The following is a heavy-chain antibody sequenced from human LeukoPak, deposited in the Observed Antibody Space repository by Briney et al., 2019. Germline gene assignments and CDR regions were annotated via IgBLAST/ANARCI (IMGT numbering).Heavy chain of an antibody. J-gene: IGHJ3*01. CDR3: ARGGEGYNDDAFEV. CDR1: GDSIRSHY. V-gene: IGHV4-59*11. CDR2: IYNSATT. D-gene: IGHD5-24*01. Sequence: PSETLSLTCTVSGDSIRSHYCAWIRQPPGKGLEWIGHIYNSATTDYNPSSKSRVTISLDTSKKQFSLKMTSVTALDSAVYYCARGGEGYNDDAFEVWGLGTAVTVSS.